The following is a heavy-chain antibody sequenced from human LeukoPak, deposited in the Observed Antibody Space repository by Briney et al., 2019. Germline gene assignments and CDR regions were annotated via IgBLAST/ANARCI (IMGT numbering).Heavy chain of an antibody. V-gene: IGHV4-59*01. J-gene: IGHJ4*02. D-gene: IGHD3-10*01. Sequence: SETLSLTCSVSGGSISGYYWSWIRQPPGKGLEWIGYIYYSGSTNYNPSLKSRVTISVDTSKNQFSLKLSSVTAADTAVYYCAREGLVRGDPYSDYWGQGTLVTVSS. CDR3: AREGLVRGDPYSDY. CDR1: GGSISGYY. CDR2: IYYSGST.